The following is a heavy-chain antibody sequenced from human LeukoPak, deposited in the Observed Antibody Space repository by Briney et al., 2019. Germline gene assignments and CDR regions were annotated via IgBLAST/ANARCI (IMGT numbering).Heavy chain of an antibody. Sequence: KPSETLSLTCTVSGGSISSSRHYWGWIRQPPGKALEWIGSIYYSGGTYYDPSLKSRVTISVDTSMNQFSLKLSSVTAADTAVYYCARVSSAGSLFDYWGQGTLVTVSS. CDR3: ARVSSAGSLFDY. CDR1: GGSISSSRHY. CDR2: IYYSGGT. D-gene: IGHD3-10*01. J-gene: IGHJ4*02. V-gene: IGHV4-39*07.